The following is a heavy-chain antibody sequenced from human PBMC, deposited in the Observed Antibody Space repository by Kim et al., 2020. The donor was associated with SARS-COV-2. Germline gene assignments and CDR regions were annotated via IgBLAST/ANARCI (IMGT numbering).Heavy chain of an antibody. CDR2: GKT. D-gene: IGHD3-22*01. Sequence: GKTNYAQKLQGRVTMTTDTSTSTAYMELRSLRSDDTAVYYCARDRDSSGSWGQGTLVTVSS. CDR3: ARDRDSSGS. J-gene: IGHJ5*02. V-gene: IGHV1-18*01.